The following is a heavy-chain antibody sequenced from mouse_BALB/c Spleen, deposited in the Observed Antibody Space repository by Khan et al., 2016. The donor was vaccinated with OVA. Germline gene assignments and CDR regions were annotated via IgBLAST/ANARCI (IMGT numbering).Heavy chain of an antibody. V-gene: IGHV1-69*02. CDR3: ARSFYYGSSPWFAY. CDR2: IDPSDSYT. D-gene: IGHD1-1*01. Sequence: VQLQQPGAELVKPGASVKLSCKASGYTFTTYWMHWVKQRPGQGLEWIGEIDPSDSYTNYNQKFKGKATLTVDKSSSTAYMQLSSLTSEDSAVYYCARSFYYGSSPWFAYWGQGTLVTVSA. J-gene: IGHJ3*01. CDR1: GYTFTTYW.